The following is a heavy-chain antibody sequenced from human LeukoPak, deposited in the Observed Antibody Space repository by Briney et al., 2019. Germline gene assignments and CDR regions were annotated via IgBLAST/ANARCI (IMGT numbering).Heavy chain of an antibody. J-gene: IGHJ4*02. D-gene: IGHD3-22*01. V-gene: IGHV1-2*02. CDR1: GYTFTGYY. Sequence: ASVKVSCKASGYTFTGYYMHWVRQAPGQGLEWMGWINPNSGGTNYAQKFQGRVTMTRDTSISTAYMELSRLRSDDTAVYYCAKDSRRIWLGYDSSGLYYFDYWGQGTLVTVSS. CDR2: INPNSGGT. CDR3: AKDSRRIWLGYDSSGLYYFDY.